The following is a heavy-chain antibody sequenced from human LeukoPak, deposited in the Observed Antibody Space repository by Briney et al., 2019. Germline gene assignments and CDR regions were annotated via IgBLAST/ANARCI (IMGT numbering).Heavy chain of an antibody. CDR2: IYTSGST. V-gene: IGHV4-4*07. CDR3: ARDGGYSGYEYYYYYYMDV. CDR1: GGSISSYY. J-gene: IGHJ6*03. D-gene: IGHD5-12*01. Sequence: SETLSLTCTVSGGSISSYYWSWIRQPAGKGLEWIGRIYTSGSTNYNPPLKSRVTMSVDTSKNQFSLKLSSVTAADTAVYYCARDGGYSGYEYYYYYYMDVWGKGTTVTVSS.